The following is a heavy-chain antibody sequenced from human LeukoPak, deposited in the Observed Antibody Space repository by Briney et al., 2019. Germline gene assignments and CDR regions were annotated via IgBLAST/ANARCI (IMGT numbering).Heavy chain of an antibody. D-gene: IGHD5-12*01. CDR1: GFTFSSYA. CDR2: ISYDGSNK. J-gene: IGHJ4*02. CDR3: ARDLGGYEGY. V-gene: IGHV3-30*04. Sequence: PGGSLRLSCAASGFTFSSYAMHWVRQAPGKGLEWVAVISYDGSNKYYADSVKGRFTISRDNSKNTLYLQMNSLRAEDTAVYYCARDLGGYEGYWGQGTLVTVSS.